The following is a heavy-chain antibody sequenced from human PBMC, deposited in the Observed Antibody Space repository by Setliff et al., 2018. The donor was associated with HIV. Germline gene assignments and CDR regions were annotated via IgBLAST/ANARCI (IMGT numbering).Heavy chain of an antibody. CDR1: DDSFSNYD. J-gene: IGHJ4*02. D-gene: IGHD2-21*01. CDR2: ISSSGIT. CDR3: ARLGRAIDDGGSSLRLDF. V-gene: IGHV4-4*09. Sequence: SETLSLTCVVSDDSFSNYDWTWIRQSPGKTLEWIGYISSSGITNYNPSLRSRVTTSIETSNTRFSLWLRSATAADTATYFCARLGRAIDDGGSSLRLDFWGQGMLVTVSS.